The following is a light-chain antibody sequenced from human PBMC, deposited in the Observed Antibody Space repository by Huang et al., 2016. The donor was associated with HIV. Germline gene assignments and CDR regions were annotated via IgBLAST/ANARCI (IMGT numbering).Light chain of an antibody. Sequence: DIQMTQSPSSLSASVGDRVTITCRVSQGISNSLTWYQQKPGKAPKLLLYAASKLEGGVTSRFRGSGSGAVYTLTISSLQPEDVAVYHCQQYHGVPWTFGQGTKVEVK. J-gene: IGKJ1*01. CDR3: QQYHGVPWT. V-gene: IGKV1-NL1*01. CDR2: AAS. CDR1: QGISNS.